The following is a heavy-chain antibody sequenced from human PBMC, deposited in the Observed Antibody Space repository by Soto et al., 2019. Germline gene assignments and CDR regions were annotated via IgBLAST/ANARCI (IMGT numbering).Heavy chain of an antibody. Sequence: GGSLRLSCAASGFTFSSYWVHWVRQAPGKGLVWVSRINTDGSSTSYADSVKGRFTISRDNAKNTLYLQMNSLGAEDTAVYYCSRRGQVGSGLAHWGQGTLVTVSS. CDR3: SRRGQVGSGLAH. D-gene: IGHD1-26*01. J-gene: IGHJ5*02. CDR2: INTDGSST. V-gene: IGHV3-74*01. CDR1: GFTFSSYW.